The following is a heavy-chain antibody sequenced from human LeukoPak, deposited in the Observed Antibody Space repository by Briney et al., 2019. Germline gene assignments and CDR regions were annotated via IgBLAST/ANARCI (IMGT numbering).Heavy chain of an antibody. J-gene: IGHJ4*02. CDR3: ARASYPIKVFFDY. D-gene: IGHD2-21*01. Sequence: SETLSLTCAVYGGSFSGYYWSWIRQPPGKGLEWIGEINHSGSTNYNPSLKSRATISVDTSKNQFSLKLSSVTAADTAVYYCARASYPIKVFFDYWGQGTLVTVSP. V-gene: IGHV4-34*01. CDR1: GGSFSGYY. CDR2: INHSGST.